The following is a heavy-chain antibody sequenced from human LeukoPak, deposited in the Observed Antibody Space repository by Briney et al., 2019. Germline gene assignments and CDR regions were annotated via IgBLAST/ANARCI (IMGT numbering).Heavy chain of an antibody. D-gene: IGHD6-19*01. Sequence: GGSLRLSCAASGFTFSSYAMSWVRQAPGKGLEWVSAISGSGGNTYYADSVKGRFTISRDNSKDTLYLQMNSLRAEDTAVYYCAKVGDSSAWYYSYYYMDVWGKGTTVTISS. CDR3: AKVGDSSAWYYSYYYMDV. CDR1: GFTFSSYA. V-gene: IGHV3-23*01. CDR2: ISGSGGNT. J-gene: IGHJ6*03.